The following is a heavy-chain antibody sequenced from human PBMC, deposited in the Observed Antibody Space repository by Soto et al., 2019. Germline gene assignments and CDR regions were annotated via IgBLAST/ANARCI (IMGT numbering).Heavy chain of an antibody. CDR2: MYNTGST. V-gene: IGHV4-59*01. J-gene: IGHJ6*02. CDR3: ARDLWGYCGTDCYPLDV. CDR1: RGSISRDS. D-gene: IGHD2-21*02. Sequence: SETLSRTCTLSRGSISRDSWSWIRQPPGKGLEWIGYMYNTGSTVYNPSFKSRVTISVDTSKNQFSLKLNPVTAADTAVYYCARDLWGYCGTDCYPLDVWGQGTTVTVS.